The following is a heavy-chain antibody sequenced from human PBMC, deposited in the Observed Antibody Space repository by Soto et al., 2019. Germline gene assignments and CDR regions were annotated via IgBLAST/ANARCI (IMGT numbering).Heavy chain of an antibody. CDR1: GGTFSSYT. Sequence: SVKVSCKASGGTFSSYTISWVRQAPGQGLEWMGRIIPILGIANYAQKFQGRVTITADKSTSTAYMELSSLRSEDTAVYYCARESRLRYFDWLLADYWGQGTLVTVSS. CDR2: IIPILGIA. V-gene: IGHV1-69*04. D-gene: IGHD3-9*01. J-gene: IGHJ4*02. CDR3: ARESRLRYFDWLLADY.